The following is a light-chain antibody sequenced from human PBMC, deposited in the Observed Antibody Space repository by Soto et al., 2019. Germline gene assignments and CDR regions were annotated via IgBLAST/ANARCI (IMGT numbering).Light chain of an antibody. CDR3: QQHNSWPPYT. Sequence: EIVMTQSPSTLSVSPGERATISCRASQSVSSKLAWYQQKPGQAPRLLIYGASTRATGIPARFSGSGSGTEFTLTISSLESEDFAVYYCQQHNSWPPYTFGQGTKLEIK. J-gene: IGKJ2*01. CDR2: GAS. CDR1: QSVSSK. V-gene: IGKV3-15*01.